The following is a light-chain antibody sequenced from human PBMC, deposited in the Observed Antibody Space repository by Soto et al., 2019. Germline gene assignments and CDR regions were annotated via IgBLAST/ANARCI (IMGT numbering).Light chain of an antibody. V-gene: IGKV3-20*01. Sequence: EIVLTQSPGTLSLSPGERATLSCRASQSVSSSFLAWYQQKPGQAPRLLIYGASSRATGIPDRFSGSGSGTDFTLTISRLEPEDFAVYYCQQYDNSPLTFGGGTMVEIK. CDR1: QSVSSSF. CDR3: QQYDNSPLT. J-gene: IGKJ4*01. CDR2: GAS.